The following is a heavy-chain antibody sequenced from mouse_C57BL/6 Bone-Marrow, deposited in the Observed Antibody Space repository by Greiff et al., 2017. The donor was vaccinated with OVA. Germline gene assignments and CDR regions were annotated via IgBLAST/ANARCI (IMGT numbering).Heavy chain of an antibody. D-gene: IGHD1-1*01. CDR2: ISYDGSN. CDR3: ASLITTVVYFDY. CDR1: GYSITSGYY. J-gene: IGHJ2*01. V-gene: IGHV3-6*01. Sequence: EVKLMESGPGLVKPSQSLSLTCSVTGYSITSGYYWNWIRQFPGNKLEWMGYISYDGSNNYNPSLKNRISITRDTSKNQFFLKLNSVTTEDTATYYCASLITTVVYFDYWGQGTTLTVSS.